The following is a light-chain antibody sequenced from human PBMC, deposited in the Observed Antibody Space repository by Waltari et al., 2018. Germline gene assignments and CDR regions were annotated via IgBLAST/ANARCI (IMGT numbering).Light chain of an antibody. CDR2: WAS. V-gene: IGKV4-1*01. Sequence: DIVMTQSPDSLAVSLGERATINCKSSQSVLHSSNNRNYLAWYQQKPGQPPKLLISWASTRESVVPDRFSGGGSATDFTLTISSLQAEDVAVYYCQQYYSTPPTFGGGPRWRSN. J-gene: IGKJ4*01. CDR1: QSVLHSSNNRNY. CDR3: QQYYSTPPT.